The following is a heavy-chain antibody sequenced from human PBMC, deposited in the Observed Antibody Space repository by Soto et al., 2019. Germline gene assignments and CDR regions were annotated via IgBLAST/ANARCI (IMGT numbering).Heavy chain of an antibody. Sequence: SETLSLTCIVSGGSISGYYWSWIRQPAGKELEWIGRIYSDGTTNYNPSLKGRGTMSVDTSKKQISLKLTSVTAADTAMYYCARDRGYRSGSFGSWGQGVRVTVSP. CDR3: ARDRGYRSGSFGS. D-gene: IGHD5-18*01. CDR1: GGSISGYY. V-gene: IGHV4-4*07. J-gene: IGHJ5*02. CDR2: IYSDGTT.